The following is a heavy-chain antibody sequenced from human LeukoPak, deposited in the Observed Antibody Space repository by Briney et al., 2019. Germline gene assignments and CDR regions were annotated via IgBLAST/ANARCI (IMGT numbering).Heavy chain of an antibody. D-gene: IGHD3-3*01. CDR1: GGSISSYY. CDR2: INHSGST. V-gene: IGHV4-34*01. CDR3: ARDSTSYDVWTMRGRGWFDP. J-gene: IGHJ5*02. Sequence: SETLSLTCTVSGGSISSYYWSWIRQPPGKGLEWVGEINHSGSTNYNPSLKSRVIISVDTSKNHFSLKLNSVTAADTAVYYCARDSTSYDVWTMRGRGWFDPWGQGTLVTVSS.